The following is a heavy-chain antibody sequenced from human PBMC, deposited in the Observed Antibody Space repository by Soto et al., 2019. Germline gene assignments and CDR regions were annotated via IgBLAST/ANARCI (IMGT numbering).Heavy chain of an antibody. CDR2: INHSGST. J-gene: IGHJ6*02. CDR1: GGSFSGYY. CDR3: ARGGVYYYDSSGYYLDGMDV. D-gene: IGHD3-22*01. V-gene: IGHV4-34*01. Sequence: QVQLQQWGAGLLKPSETLSLTCAVYGGSFSGYYWSWIRQPPGKGLEWIGEINHSGSTNYNPSLKSRVTISVDTSKNQFSLKLSSVTAADTAVYYCARGGVYYYDSSGYYLDGMDVWGQGTTVTVSS.